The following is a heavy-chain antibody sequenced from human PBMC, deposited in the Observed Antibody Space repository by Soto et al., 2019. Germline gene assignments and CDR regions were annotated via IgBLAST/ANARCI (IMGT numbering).Heavy chain of an antibody. V-gene: IGHV4-39*01. Sequence: SETLSLTCTVSGGSIRNSNYYWGWIRQPPGKGLEWIGYIYYTGSTYYNPSLKSRVTISVDASKTQFYLNLSSVTAADTAVYYCARHRMATIYWGQGALVTVSS. J-gene: IGHJ4*02. CDR2: IYYTGST. CDR1: GGSIRNSNYY. D-gene: IGHD5-12*01. CDR3: ARHRMATIY.